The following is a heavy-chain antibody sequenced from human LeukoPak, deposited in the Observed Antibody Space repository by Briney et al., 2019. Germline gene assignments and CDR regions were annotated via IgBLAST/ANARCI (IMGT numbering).Heavy chain of an antibody. CDR1: GGSISSSSYY. CDR3: ARGRGFFVVVVAATYGWFDP. CDR2: IYYSGST. V-gene: IGHV4-39*07. Sequence: TLSLTCTVSGGSISSSSYYWGWIRQPPGKGLEWIGSIYYSGSTYYNPSLKSRVTISVDTSKNQFSLKLSSVAAADTAVYYCARGRGFFVVVVAATYGWFDPWGQGTLVTVSS. J-gene: IGHJ5*02. D-gene: IGHD2-15*01.